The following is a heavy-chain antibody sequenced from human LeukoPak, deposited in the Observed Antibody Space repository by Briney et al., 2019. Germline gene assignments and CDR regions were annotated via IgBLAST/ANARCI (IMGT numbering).Heavy chain of an antibody. Sequence: GASVKVSCKASGYTFTNYGFSWVRQAPGQGLEWVGWISTYRGNTNYAQQLQGRVTMTSDTSTSTVYMELRSLRSDDTAVYYCARGYCRSTSCHEPPLYGMDVWGQGTTVTVSS. D-gene: IGHD2-2*01. CDR1: GYTFTNYG. V-gene: IGHV1-18*04. CDR2: ISTYRGNT. J-gene: IGHJ6*02. CDR3: ARGYCRSTSCHEPPLYGMDV.